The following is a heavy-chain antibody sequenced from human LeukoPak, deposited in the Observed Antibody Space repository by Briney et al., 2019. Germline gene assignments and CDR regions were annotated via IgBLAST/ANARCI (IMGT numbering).Heavy chain of an antibody. CDR3: ARSLSARFGERNAFDV. Sequence: GASVKVSCKAFGYTFIDYYMHWVRQAPGQGLQWMGRINSNNGGTNYAQNFQGRVTMTRDTSINTAYMEVTGLTSDDTSLYYCARSLSARFGERNAFDVWGQGTLVTVS. D-gene: IGHD3-10*01. J-gene: IGHJ3*01. V-gene: IGHV1-2*06. CDR2: INSNNGGT. CDR1: GYTFIDYY.